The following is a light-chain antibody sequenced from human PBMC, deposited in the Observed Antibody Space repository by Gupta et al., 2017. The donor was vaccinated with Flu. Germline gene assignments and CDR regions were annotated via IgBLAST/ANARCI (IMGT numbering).Light chain of an antibody. CDR3: QQYGSSPFT. CDR2: GAS. CDR1: QSVSSSY. Sequence: ELVLPQSPGPLSLSPGERATLSCRASQSVSSSYLAWYQQKPGQAPRLLIYGASSRATGIPDRFSGSGSGTDFTLTISRLEPEDFAVYYCQQYGSSPFTFGPGTKVDIK. J-gene: IGKJ3*01. V-gene: IGKV3-20*01.